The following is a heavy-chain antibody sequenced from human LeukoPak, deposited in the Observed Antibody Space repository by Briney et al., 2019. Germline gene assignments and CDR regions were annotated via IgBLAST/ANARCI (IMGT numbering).Heavy chain of an antibody. CDR1: GFTFDDYG. CDR3: ARGGITMVRGVIISYYFDY. V-gene: IGHV3-20*04. J-gene: IGHJ4*02. CDR2: MNWNGGST. D-gene: IGHD3-10*01. Sequence: PGGSLRLSCAASGFTFDDYGMSWVRQAPGKGLEWVSGMNWNGGSTGYADSVKGRFTISRDNAKNSLYLQMNSLRAEDTALYYCARGGITMVRGVIISYYFDYWGQGTLVTVSS.